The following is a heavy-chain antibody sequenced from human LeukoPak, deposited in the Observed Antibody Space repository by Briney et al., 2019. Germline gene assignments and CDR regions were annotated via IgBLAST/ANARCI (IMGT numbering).Heavy chain of an antibody. J-gene: IGHJ6*03. V-gene: IGHV4-39*07. CDR1: GVSISSSNSY. CDR3: ARDGRGLGFYYYYMDV. CDR2: IYYSGNT. Sequence: PSETLSLTCTVSGVSISSSNSYWGWIRQPPGKGLEWIGSIYYSGNTYYNASLKSQVSISIDTSKNQFSLRLTSVTAADTAVYYCARDGRGLGFYYYYMDVWGKGTTVTVSS.